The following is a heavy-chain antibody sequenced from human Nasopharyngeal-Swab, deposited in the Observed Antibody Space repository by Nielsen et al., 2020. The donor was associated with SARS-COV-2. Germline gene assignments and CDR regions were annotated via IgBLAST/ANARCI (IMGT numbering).Heavy chain of an antibody. Sequence: WNRQPPGKGLEWIGEINHSGSTNYNPSLKSRVTISVDTPKNQFSLKLSSVTAADTAVYYCARGTVYYYDSSGYYYYYYYGMDVWGQGTTVTVSS. CDR2: INHSGST. J-gene: IGHJ6*02. V-gene: IGHV4-34*01. CDR3: ARGTVYYYDSSGYYYYYYYGMDV. D-gene: IGHD3-22*01.